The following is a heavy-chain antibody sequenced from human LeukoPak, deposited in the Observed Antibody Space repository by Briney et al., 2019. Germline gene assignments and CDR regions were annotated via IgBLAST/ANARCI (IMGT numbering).Heavy chain of an antibody. Sequence: GASVKVSCKASGYTFTSYYMHWVRQAPGQGLEWMGIINPSGGTTNYAQKFQGRVTMTRDTSTSTVYMELSSLRSEDTAVFYCAGAVAGPLNFYYYGMDVWGQGTTVTVSS. CDR1: GYTFTSYY. CDR2: INPSGGTT. J-gene: IGHJ6*02. D-gene: IGHD6-19*01. V-gene: IGHV1-46*01. CDR3: AGAVAGPLNFYYYGMDV.